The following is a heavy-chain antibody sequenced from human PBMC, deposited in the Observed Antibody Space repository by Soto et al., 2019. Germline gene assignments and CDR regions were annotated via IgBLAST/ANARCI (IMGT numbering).Heavy chain of an antibody. Sequence: QVQLQESGPGLVKPSQTLSLTCTVSGGSISSGGYYWSWIRQHPVKGLEWIGYIYYSGSTYYNPPLKSRVTISVDTSKNQFSLKLSSVTAADTAVYYCARALVVPAATIDYWGQGPLVTVSS. J-gene: IGHJ4*02. D-gene: IGHD2-2*01. CDR3: ARALVVPAATIDY. CDR1: GGSISSGGYY. V-gene: IGHV4-31*03. CDR2: IYYSGST.